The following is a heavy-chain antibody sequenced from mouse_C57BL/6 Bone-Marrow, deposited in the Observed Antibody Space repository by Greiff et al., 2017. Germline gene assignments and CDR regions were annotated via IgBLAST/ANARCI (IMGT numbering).Heavy chain of an antibody. CDR3: ARDYGSSYWYFDV. CDR2: IYPRDGST. Sequence: VQLVESGPELVKPGASVKLSCKASGYTFTSYDINWVKQRPGQGLEWIGWIYPRDGSTKYKEKFKGKATLTVDKSSSTAYMELHSLTSEDSAVYFCARDYGSSYWYFDVWGTGTTVTVSS. D-gene: IGHD1-1*01. CDR1: GYTFTSYD. V-gene: IGHV1-85*01. J-gene: IGHJ1*03.